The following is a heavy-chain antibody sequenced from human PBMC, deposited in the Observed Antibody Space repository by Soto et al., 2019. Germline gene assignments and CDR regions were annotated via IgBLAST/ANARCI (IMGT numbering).Heavy chain of an antibody. CDR3: ARGHYDFWSGYFATIDY. J-gene: IGHJ4*02. CDR2: IHYSGNT. Sequence: PSETLSLTCTVSGDSISNYYWSWIRQPPGKGLEWIGYIHYSGNTKYNPSLKRRVTISSDTSKDQFSLKLTSMTAADTAVYYCARGHYDFWSGYFATIDYWGQGTLVTVSS. D-gene: IGHD3-3*01. V-gene: IGHV4-59*08. CDR1: GDSISNYY.